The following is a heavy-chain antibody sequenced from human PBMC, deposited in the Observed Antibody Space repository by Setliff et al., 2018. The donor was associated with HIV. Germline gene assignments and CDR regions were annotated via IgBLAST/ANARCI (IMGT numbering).Heavy chain of an antibody. Sequence: PSETLSLTCTVSGDSISSGSYYWSWIRQPAGKGLEWIGRIYTSGSTSYNPSLKSRVTISVDTSRNQFSLNLNSVTAADTAVYYCSREGPFIQTTHTNNWFVDYWGPGTLVTVSS. J-gene: IGHJ4*01. CDR2: IYTSGST. D-gene: IGHD3-10*01. CDR1: GDSISSGSYY. V-gene: IGHV4-61*02. CDR3: SREGPFIQTTHTNNWFVDY.